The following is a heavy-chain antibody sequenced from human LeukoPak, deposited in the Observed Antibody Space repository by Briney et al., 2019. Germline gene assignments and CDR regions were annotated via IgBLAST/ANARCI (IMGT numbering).Heavy chain of an antibody. D-gene: IGHD2-21*02. Sequence: SVKVSCKASGGTFSSYAISWVRQAPGQGLEWMGGIIPIFGTANYAQKFQGRVTITTDESTSTAYMELSSLRSEDTAVYYCARLGPYCGGDCYSSAGYWGQGTLVTVSS. CDR1: GGTFSSYA. J-gene: IGHJ4*02. CDR3: ARLGPYCGGDCYSSAGY. V-gene: IGHV1-69*05. CDR2: IIPIFGTA.